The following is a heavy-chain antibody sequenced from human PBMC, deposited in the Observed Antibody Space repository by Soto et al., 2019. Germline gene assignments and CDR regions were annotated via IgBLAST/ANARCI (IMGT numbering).Heavy chain of an antibody. J-gene: IGHJ6*03. CDR2: IYYSGST. CDR1: GGSISSYY. Sequence: SETLSLTCTVSGGSISSYYWSWIRQPPGKGLEWIGYIYYSGSTNYNPSLKSRVTISVDTSKNQFSLKLSSVTAADTAVYYCARHFTGDREYYYYMDVWSKGTTVTVSS. CDR3: ARHFTGDREYYYYMDV. D-gene: IGHD7-27*01. V-gene: IGHV4-59*08.